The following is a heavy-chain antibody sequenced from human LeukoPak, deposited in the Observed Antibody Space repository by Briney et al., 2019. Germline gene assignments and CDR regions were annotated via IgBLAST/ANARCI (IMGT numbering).Heavy chain of an antibody. Sequence: GASVKVSCKASGYTFTSYGISWVRQAPGQGLEWMGWISAYNGNTNYAQKLQGRVTMTTDTSTSTAYMELSSLRSEDTAVYYCARDREYSSSCKSDCYYYYYMDVWGKGTTVTVSS. V-gene: IGHV1-18*01. D-gene: IGHD6-6*01. J-gene: IGHJ6*03. CDR3: ARDREYSSSCKSDCYYYYYMDV. CDR1: GYTFTSYG. CDR2: ISAYNGNT.